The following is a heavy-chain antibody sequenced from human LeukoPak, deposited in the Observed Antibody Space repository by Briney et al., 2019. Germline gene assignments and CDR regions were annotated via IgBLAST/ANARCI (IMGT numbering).Heavy chain of an antibody. D-gene: IGHD1-26*01. J-gene: IGHJ4*02. CDR3: ARDRSGSYYNDY. V-gene: IGHV1-69*13. Sequence: ASVKVSCKASGGTFSSYAISWVRQAPGQGLEWMGGIIPIFGTANYAQKFQGRVTITADESTSTAYMELSSLRSEDTAVYYCARDRSGSYYNDYWGQGTLVTVSS. CDR2: IIPIFGTA. CDR1: GGTFSSYA.